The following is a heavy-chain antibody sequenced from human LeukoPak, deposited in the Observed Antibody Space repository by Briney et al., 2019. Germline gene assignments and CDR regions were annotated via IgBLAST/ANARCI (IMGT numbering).Heavy chain of an antibody. CDR3: ARSHSSTLPSFDP. J-gene: IGHJ5*02. CDR1: GYSFTTYW. V-gene: IGHV5-51*01. Sequence: GESLKISCKTSGYSFTTYWIAWVRQMPGKGLEWMGIIYPRDSDTKYNPAFEGQVSISADKSITTAYLQWSSLQASDTAVYYCARSHSSTLPSFDPGGQGTLVTVSS. CDR2: IYPRDSDT.